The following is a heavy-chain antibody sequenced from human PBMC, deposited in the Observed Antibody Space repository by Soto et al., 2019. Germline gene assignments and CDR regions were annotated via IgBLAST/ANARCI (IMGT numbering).Heavy chain of an antibody. CDR1: GFTFDTFA. CDR3: ARDGGVGGSYYLDY. V-gene: IGHV3-23*01. J-gene: IGHJ4*02. CDR2: IRVSEDGT. D-gene: IGHD1-26*01. Sequence: EVQLLESGGGLAQPGGSLRLSCAASGFTFDTFAMIWVRQAPGKGLGWVSRIRVSEDGTYYADSVKGRFTISRDNSKSTLYLQMNSLRAEDTAVYYCARDGGVGGSYYLDYWGQGTSVTVSS.